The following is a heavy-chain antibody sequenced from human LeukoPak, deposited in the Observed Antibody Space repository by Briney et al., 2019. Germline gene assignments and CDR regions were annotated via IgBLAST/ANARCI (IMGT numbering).Heavy chain of an antibody. CDR1: GFTFSSYG. D-gene: IGHD1-26*01. V-gene: IGHV3-33*01. Sequence: GRSLRLSCAASGFTFSSYGIHWVRQAPGKGLEWVALIWYDGSNRYYADSVKGRFTISRDNSKTMLYLQMNSLRAEDTAVYHCVRGSGAYYDYWGQGTLVTVTS. CDR2: IWYDGSNR. J-gene: IGHJ4*02. CDR3: VRGSGAYYDY.